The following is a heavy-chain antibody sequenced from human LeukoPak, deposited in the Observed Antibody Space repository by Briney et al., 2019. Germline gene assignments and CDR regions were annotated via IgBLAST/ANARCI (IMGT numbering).Heavy chain of an antibody. D-gene: IGHD5-18*01. CDR3: ASSPQLLYSYGLSELDY. CDR2: IIPIFGTA. Sequence: ASVKVSCKASGGAFSSYAISWVRQAPGQGLEWMGGIIPIFGTANYAQKFQGRVTITADESTSTAYMELSSLRSEDTAVYYCASSPQLLYSYGLSELDYWGQGTLVTVSS. CDR1: GGAFSSYA. J-gene: IGHJ4*02. V-gene: IGHV1-69*13.